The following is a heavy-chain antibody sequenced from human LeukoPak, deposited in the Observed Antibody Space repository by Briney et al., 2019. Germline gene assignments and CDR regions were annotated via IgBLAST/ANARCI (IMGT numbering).Heavy chain of an antibody. J-gene: IGHJ4*02. D-gene: IGHD6-13*01. V-gene: IGHV4-30-4*01. CDR1: GGSIISGDYY. CDR2: IYYSGST. CDR3: DREAGHFDY. Sequence: PSATLSLTGTFSGGSIISGDYYWRWVRQPPGKGLEWLGYIYYSGSTYYNPSLKSRVTISVDTSKNQYSLKLSSVTAADTAVYYCDREAGHFDYWGQGTLVTVSS.